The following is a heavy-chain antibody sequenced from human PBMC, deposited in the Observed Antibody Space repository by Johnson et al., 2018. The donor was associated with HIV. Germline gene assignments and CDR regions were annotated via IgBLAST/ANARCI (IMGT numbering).Heavy chain of an antibody. Sequence: VQLVESGGGVVQPGRSLRLSCAASGFTFSSYAMHWVRQAPGKGLEWVAVISYDGSNKYYADSVKGRFTISRDNSKNTLYLQMNSLRAEDTAVYNCARSSTVVAPHDIWGQGTMVTVSS. CDR1: GFTFSSYA. D-gene: IGHD4-23*01. J-gene: IGHJ3*02. CDR2: ISYDGSNK. V-gene: IGHV3-30-3*01. CDR3: ARSSTVVAPHDI.